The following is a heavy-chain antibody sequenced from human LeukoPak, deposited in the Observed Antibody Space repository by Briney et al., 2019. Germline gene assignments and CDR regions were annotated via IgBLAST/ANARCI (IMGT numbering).Heavy chain of an antibody. Sequence: KAGESLKISCQASGYDFSNYWIAWVRQMPGKGLEWMGVVYPNDSNTKYNPSVQGQVSFSVDQSIRTAYLQWSSLKASDTAMYYCARQAPFYIHIPGDDAFDIWGQGTMVTVSS. CDR3: ARQAPFYIHIPGDDAFDI. CDR2: VYPNDSNT. V-gene: IGHV5-51*01. J-gene: IGHJ3*02. CDR1: GYDFSNYW. D-gene: IGHD2-21*01.